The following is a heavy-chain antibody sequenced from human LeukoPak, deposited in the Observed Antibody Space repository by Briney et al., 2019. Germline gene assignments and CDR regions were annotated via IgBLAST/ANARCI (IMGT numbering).Heavy chain of an antibody. CDR3: AKDLAYYYGSGIPD. J-gene: IGHJ4*02. Sequence: GRSLRLSCAASGFTFSSYGMHWVRQAPAKGLERVAVIWYDGSNKYYADSVKGRFTIPSDNSKNTLYLQMNSLRAEDTAVYYCAKDLAYYYGSGIPDWGQGTLVTVSS. CDR2: IWYDGSNK. D-gene: IGHD3-10*01. V-gene: IGHV3-33*06. CDR1: GFTFSSYG.